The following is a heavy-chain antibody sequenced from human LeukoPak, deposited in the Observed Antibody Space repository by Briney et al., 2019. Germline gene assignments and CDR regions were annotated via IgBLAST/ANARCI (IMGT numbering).Heavy chain of an antibody. D-gene: IGHD5-18*01. CDR1: GFTFGSHA. V-gene: IGHV3-23*01. Sequence: ESLRLSCEASGFTFGSHAMYWVRQAPGKGLEWVAGIFGSGGSPRYADSVKGRFTISRDNSRNTVYLQINSLRADDTAVYYCGKTTVGYSSGQKPAWPVDYWGQGTLVTVSS. J-gene: IGHJ4*02. CDR3: GKTTVGYSSGQKPAWPVDY. CDR2: IFGSGGSP.